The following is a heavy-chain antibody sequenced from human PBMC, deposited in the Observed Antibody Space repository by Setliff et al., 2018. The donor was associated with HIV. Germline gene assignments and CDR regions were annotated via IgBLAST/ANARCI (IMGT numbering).Heavy chain of an antibody. Sequence: PSETLSLTCTVSGGSISSSSYYWGWIRQPPGKGLEWLGTIYYSGSTYYNPSLKSRVTLSVDTSKNQFSLELSSVTAADTAVYYCARHDSRGPRSAFDLWGRGTMVTVSS. CDR1: GGSISSSSYY. CDR2: IYYSGST. J-gene: IGHJ3*01. D-gene: IGHD2-21*01. V-gene: IGHV4-39*01. CDR3: ARHDSRGPRSAFDL.